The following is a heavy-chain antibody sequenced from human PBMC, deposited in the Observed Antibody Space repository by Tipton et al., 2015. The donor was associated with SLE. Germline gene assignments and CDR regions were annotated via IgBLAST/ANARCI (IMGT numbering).Heavy chain of an antibody. CDR3: ARVGDEAAAALGY. Sequence: TLSLTCTVSGGSISSGSYYWSWIRQPAGKGLEWIGSIYYSGSTYYNPSLKSRVTISVDTSKNQFSLKLSSVTAADTAVYYCARVGDEAAAALGYWGQGTLVTVS. V-gene: IGHV4-39*07. D-gene: IGHD6-13*01. CDR1: GGSISSGSYY. CDR2: IYYSGST. J-gene: IGHJ4*02.